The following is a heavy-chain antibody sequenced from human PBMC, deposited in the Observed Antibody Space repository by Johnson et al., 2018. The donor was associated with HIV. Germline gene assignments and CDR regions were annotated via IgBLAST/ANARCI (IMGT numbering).Heavy chain of an antibody. CDR1: GFTFSNAW. CDR3: ARVIWGMRSGYEWGAFDI. Sequence: VQLVESGGGLVKPGGSLRLSCAASGFTFSNAWMSWVRQAPGKGLEWVGRIKSKTDGGTTDYAAPVKGRFTISRDDSKNTLYLQMNSLRPEDTAVYYCARVIWGMRSGYEWGAFDIWGQGTVVTVSS. D-gene: IGHD5-12*01. V-gene: IGHV3-15*01. J-gene: IGHJ3*02. CDR2: IKSKTDGGTT.